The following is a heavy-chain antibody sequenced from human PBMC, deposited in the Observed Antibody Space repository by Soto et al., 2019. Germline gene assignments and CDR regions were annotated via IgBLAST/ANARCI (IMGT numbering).Heavy chain of an antibody. Sequence: GGSLRLSCAASGFTFSSYAMSWVRQAPGKGLEWVSAISGSGGSTYYADSVKGRFTISRDNSKNTLYLQMNSLRAEDTAIYYCAKDATAMTVLNWDYWGQVTPVTVSS. D-gene: IGHD2-15*01. V-gene: IGHV3-23*01. J-gene: IGHJ4*02. CDR2: ISGSGGST. CDR3: AKDATAMTVLNWDY. CDR1: GFTFSSYA.